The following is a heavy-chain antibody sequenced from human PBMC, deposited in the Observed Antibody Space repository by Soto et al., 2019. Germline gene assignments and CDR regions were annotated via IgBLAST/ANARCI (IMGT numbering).Heavy chain of an antibody. CDR3: AKGLDYGSGSKTDS. J-gene: IGHJ4*02. V-gene: IGHV3-23*01. CDR1: GFTFSSYA. Sequence: GGSLRLSCAASGFTFSSYAMTWVRQAPGKGLEWVSTIGVSGGRTYYADSVKGRFIISRDNSKDTLYLQMNSLRAEDTAIYYCAKGLDYGSGSKTDSWGQGTLVTVSS. CDR2: IGVSGGRT. D-gene: IGHD3-10*01.